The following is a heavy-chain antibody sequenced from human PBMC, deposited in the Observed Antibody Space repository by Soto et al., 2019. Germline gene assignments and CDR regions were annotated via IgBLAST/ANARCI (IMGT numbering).Heavy chain of an antibody. CDR1: GGSFSGYY. CDR3: ASSGRYRLRFWFDP. CDR2: INHSGGT. Sequence: SETLSLTCAVYGGSFSGYYWSWIRQPPGKGLEWIGEINHSGGTNYNPSLKSRVTISVDTSKNQFSLKLSSVTAADTAVYYCASSGRYRLRFWFDPWGQGTLVTVSS. V-gene: IGHV4-34*01. D-gene: IGHD6-19*01. J-gene: IGHJ5*02.